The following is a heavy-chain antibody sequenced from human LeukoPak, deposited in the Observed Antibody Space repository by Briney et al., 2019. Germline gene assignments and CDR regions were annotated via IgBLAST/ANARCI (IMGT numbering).Heavy chain of an antibody. V-gene: IGHV4-59*01. CDR3: ARDPYCSGGSCYPGWFDY. J-gene: IGHJ4*02. Sequence: SETLSLTCTVSGGSISSYYWSWLRQPPGKGLEWIGYIYYSGSTNYNPSLKSRVTISVDTSKNQFSLKLSSVTAADTAVYYCARDPYCSGGSCYPGWFDYWGQGTLVTVSS. CDR1: GGSISSYY. CDR2: IYYSGST. D-gene: IGHD2-15*01.